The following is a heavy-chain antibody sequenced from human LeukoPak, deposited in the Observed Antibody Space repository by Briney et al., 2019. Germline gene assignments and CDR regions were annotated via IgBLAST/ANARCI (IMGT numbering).Heavy chain of an antibody. CDR2: VVNSGRNT. CDR1: GFTFSTYA. CDR3: AAAMTEYWYLDL. J-gene: IGHJ2*01. V-gene: IGHV3-23*05. D-gene: IGHD2-21*02. Sequence: PGGSLRLSCAASGFTFSTYAMSWVRQAPGKGLEWVSGVVNSGRNTYYVDSVKGRFTISRDDSKNMLGLQMNSLRAEDTAVYYCAAAMTEYWYLDLWGRGTLVTVSS.